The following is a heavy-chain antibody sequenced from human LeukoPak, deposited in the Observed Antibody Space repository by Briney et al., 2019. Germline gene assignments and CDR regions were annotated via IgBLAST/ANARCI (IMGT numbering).Heavy chain of an antibody. CDR3: ARVGLVGGRYSYGPPDY. CDR1: GFTFSSYS. CDR2: INGGGSPI. Sequence: GGSLRLSCAASGFTFSSYSMNWVRQAPGKGLEWVSYINGGGSPIYYADSVRGRFTISRDNAKNSLYLQMNSLRAEDTAVYYCARVGLVGGRYSYGPPDYWGQGTLVTVSS. J-gene: IGHJ4*02. D-gene: IGHD5-18*01. V-gene: IGHV3-48*01.